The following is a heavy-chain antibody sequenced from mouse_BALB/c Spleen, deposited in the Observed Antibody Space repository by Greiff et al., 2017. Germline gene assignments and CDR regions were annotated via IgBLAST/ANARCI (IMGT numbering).Heavy chain of an antibody. V-gene: IGHV1S26*01. CDR2: INPSSGYT. CDR3: ARRDSSGSYAMDY. CDR1: GYTFTSYD. J-gene: IGHJ4*01. Sequence: VQLQQSGAELVKPGASVKLSCKASGYTFTSYDINWVRQRPGQGLEWIGYINPSSGYTNYNQKFKDKATLTADKSSSTAYMQLSSLTSEDSAVYYCARRDSSGSYAMDYWGQGTSVTVSS. D-gene: IGHD3-2*01.